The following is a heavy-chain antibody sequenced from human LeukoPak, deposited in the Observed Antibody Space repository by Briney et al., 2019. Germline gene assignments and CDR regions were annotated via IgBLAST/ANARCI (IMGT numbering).Heavy chain of an antibody. CDR1: GFTFSSYS. J-gene: IGHJ4*02. CDR2: ISSSSSTI. D-gene: IGHD5-12*01. Sequence: GGSLRLSCAASGFTFSSYSMNWVRQAPGKGLEWVSYISSSSSTIYYADSVKGRFTISRDNSRNTLYLQMNSLRAEDTAVYYCAKALGYDLDYWGQGTLVTVSS. CDR3: AKALGYDLDY. V-gene: IGHV3-48*01.